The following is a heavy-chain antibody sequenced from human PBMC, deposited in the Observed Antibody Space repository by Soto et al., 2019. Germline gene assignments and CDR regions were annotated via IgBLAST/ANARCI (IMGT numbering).Heavy chain of an antibody. CDR1: GFTFATYA. V-gene: IGHV3-23*01. Sequence: LRLSCAASGFTFATYAMSWVRQAPGKGLEWVSAISATGISTHYADSVKGRVTISRDNSANTLSLEMGSLTAEDTAVYYCARDKDTSSWTGFDFWGHGTLVTVSS. J-gene: IGHJ4*01. CDR2: ISATGIST. CDR3: ARDKDTSSWTGFDF. D-gene: IGHD1-1*01.